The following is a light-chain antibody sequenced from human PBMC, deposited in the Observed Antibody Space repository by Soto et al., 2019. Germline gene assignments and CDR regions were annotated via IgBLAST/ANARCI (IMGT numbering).Light chain of an antibody. CDR1: QDISTW. J-gene: IGKJ4*01. CDR3: QQAHTFVT. V-gene: IGKV1-12*01. Sequence: EIQMTQFPSSVSAYVGDRVTITCWASQDISTWLTWYQQKPGRAPHLLIYSASTLQSVVPPRFSGSWSGTDFTLTPTILQPEDFSTYFCQQAHTFVTFCGATKVDIK. CDR2: SAS.